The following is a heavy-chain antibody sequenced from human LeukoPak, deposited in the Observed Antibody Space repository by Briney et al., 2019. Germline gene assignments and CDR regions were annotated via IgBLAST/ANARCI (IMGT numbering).Heavy chain of an antibody. V-gene: IGHV3-30*02. CDR2: IWYDGSNK. CDR1: GFTFSSYA. Sequence: GGSLRLSCAASGFTFSSYAIHWVRQAPGKGMEWVAFIWYDGSNKDFTDSVKGRFTISRDNAKNRLHLQMNSLRDEDTAVYYCAKDYRDYYDSSAWDYWGQGTLVTVSS. CDR3: AKDYRDYYDSSAWDY. D-gene: IGHD3-22*01. J-gene: IGHJ4*02.